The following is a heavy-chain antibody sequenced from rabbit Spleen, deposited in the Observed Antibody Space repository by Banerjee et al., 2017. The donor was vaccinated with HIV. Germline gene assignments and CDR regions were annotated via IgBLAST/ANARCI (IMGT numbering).Heavy chain of an antibody. J-gene: IGHJ6*01. V-gene: IGHV1S40*01. CDR1: GFSISSSYW. CDR2: IWGGSSDYI. Sequence: QSLEESGGDLVKPGASLTLTCKASGFSISSSYWICWVRQAPGKGLEWIACIWGGSSDYIYYASWAKGRFTVSKTSSTTVTLQMTSLTAADTATYFCARDSGTSFSSYGMDLWGQGTLVTVS. D-gene: IGHD8-1*01. CDR3: ARDSGTSFSSYGMDL.